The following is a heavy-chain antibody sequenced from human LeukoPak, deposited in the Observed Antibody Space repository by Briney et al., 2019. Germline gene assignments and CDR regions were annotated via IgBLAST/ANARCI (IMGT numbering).Heavy chain of an antibody. CDR1: GFTFGSYG. CDR2: IWFDGSNK. J-gene: IGHJ4*02. D-gene: IGHD2-2*01. CDR3: ARRTRAYDFDY. Sequence: PGGSLRLSCAASGFTFGSYGMQWVRQAPGKGLEWVAVIWFDGSNKYYADSVKGRFTISRDNSKNTLYLQMNSLRAEDTAVYYCARRTRAYDFDYWGQGTLVTVSS. V-gene: IGHV3-33*01.